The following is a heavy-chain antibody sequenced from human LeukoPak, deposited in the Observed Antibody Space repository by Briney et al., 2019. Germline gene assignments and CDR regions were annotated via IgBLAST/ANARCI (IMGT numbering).Heavy chain of an antibody. CDR3: AREPYYYDSSGYFDY. J-gene: IGHJ4*02. Sequence: PSETLSLTCAVYGGSFSGYYWSWIRQPPGKGLEWIGYIYYSGSTNYNPSLKSRVTISVDTSKKQFSLKLSSVTAADTAVYYCAREPYYYDSSGYFDYWGQGTLVTVSS. CDR2: IYYSGST. CDR1: GGSFSGYY. V-gene: IGHV4-59*01. D-gene: IGHD3-22*01.